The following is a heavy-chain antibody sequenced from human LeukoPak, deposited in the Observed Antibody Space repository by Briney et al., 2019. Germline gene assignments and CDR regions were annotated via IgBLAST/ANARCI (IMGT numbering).Heavy chain of an antibody. Sequence: GGSLRLSCAASGFTFSSYWMSWVRQAPGKGLEWVANIKQDGSEKYYVDSVKGRFTISKENAKNSLYLQMNSLRAEDTAVYYCARDVSGDSSSWYWFDPWGQGTLVTVSS. CDR3: ARDVSGDSSSWYWFDP. J-gene: IGHJ5*02. CDR2: IKQDGSEK. D-gene: IGHD6-13*01. CDR1: GFTFSSYW. V-gene: IGHV3-7*03.